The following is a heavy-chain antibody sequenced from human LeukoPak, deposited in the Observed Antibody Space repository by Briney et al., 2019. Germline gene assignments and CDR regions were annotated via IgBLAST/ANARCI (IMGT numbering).Heavy chain of an antibody. CDR2: IYYSGST. J-gene: IGHJ5*02. V-gene: IGHV4-34*01. Sequence: PSETLSLTCAVYGGSFSGYYWSWIRQPPGKGLEWIGSIYYSGSTYYNPSLKSRVTISVDTSKNQFSLKLSSVTAADTAVYYCARGEEGGFDPWGQGTLVTVSS. CDR3: ARGEEGGFDP. CDR1: GGSFSGYY.